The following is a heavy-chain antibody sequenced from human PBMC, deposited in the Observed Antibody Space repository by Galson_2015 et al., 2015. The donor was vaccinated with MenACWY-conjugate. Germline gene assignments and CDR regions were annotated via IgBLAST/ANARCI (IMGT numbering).Heavy chain of an antibody. Sequence: ETLSLTCTVSSGSVSNSYWSWIRQPPGKGLEWIASIYYSGTTNYNPSLKSQVTISVDTSKNQFSLKLTSVTAADTAMYYCAKGGGKAASGHNWFAPGAREPWSSSPQ. CDR3: AKGGGKAASGHNWFAP. CDR1: SGSVSNSY. J-gene: IGHJ5*02. CDR2: IYYSGTT. D-gene: IGHD3-16*01. V-gene: IGHV4-59*02.